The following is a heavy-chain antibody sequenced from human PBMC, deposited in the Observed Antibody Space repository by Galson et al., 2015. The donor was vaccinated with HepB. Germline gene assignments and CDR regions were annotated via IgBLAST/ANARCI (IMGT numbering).Heavy chain of an antibody. Sequence: SLRLSCAASGFTFSSYGMHWVCQAPGKGLEWVAVIWYDGSNKYYADSVKGRFTISRDNSKNTLYLQMNSLRAEDTAVYYCARAPHAVAGRYYYYGMDVWGQGTTVTVSS. CDR3: ARAPHAVAGRYYYYGMDV. D-gene: IGHD6-19*01. J-gene: IGHJ6*02. CDR2: IWYDGSNK. CDR1: GFTFSSYG. V-gene: IGHV3-33*01.